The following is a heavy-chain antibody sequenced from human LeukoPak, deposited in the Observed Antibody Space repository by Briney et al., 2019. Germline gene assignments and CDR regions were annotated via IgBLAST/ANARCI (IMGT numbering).Heavy chain of an antibody. J-gene: IGHJ3*02. Sequence: PSETLSLTCTVSGGSISCSSYYWSWIRQPPGKGLEWIGYIYYSRSTNYNPSLKSRVTISVDTSKNQLSLKLSSVTAADTAVHYCARENWESAFDIWGQGTMVTVSS. D-gene: IGHD1-26*01. CDR3: ARENWESAFDI. V-gene: IGHV4-61*01. CDR2: IYYSRST. CDR1: GGSISCSSYY.